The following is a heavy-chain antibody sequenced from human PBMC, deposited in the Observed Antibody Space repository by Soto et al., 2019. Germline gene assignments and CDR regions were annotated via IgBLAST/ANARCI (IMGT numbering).Heavy chain of an antibody. CDR1: GGYISGGYYS. J-gene: IGHJ3*02. CDR2: IYNSGST. V-gene: IGHV4-30-2*01. CDR3: ANYRKFFQI. D-gene: IGHD4-4*01. Sequence: SETLSLTCAVSGGYISGGYYSWSWIRQPPGKGLGGIGFIYNSGSTYYNSSLKSRVTLSVDRSKNDFFLNLTSVTATDSTVYYCANYRKFFQIWGQGTKVKVSS.